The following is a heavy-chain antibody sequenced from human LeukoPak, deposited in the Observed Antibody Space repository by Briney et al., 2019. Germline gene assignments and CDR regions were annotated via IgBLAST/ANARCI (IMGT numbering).Heavy chain of an antibody. V-gene: IGHV3-33*01. CDR3: ARDASRGGHFDWFPGPFDY. J-gene: IGHJ4*02. D-gene: IGHD3-9*01. Sequence: PGGSLRLSCAASGFTFSKSVIHWVRQAPGKGLEWVALIWSDGSIKYYTDSVQGRFIISRDNSKNTVYLQMDSLRAEDTAVYYCARDASRGGHFDWFPGPFDYWGQGTLVTVSS. CDR2: IWSDGSIK. CDR1: GFTFSKSV.